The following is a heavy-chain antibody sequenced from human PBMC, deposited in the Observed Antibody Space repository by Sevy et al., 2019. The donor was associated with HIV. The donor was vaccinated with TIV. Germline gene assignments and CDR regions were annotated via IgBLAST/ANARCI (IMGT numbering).Heavy chain of an antibody. J-gene: IGHJ4*02. D-gene: IGHD4-17*01. CDR3: ARDLPPSATTVAHFDY. Sequence: GGSLRLSCAASGFTFSSYEMIWVRQAPGRGLEWVSYISNTGRTISYSDSVRGRFTVSRDNAKNSLYLHMNSLSAEDAATYYCARDLPPSATTVAHFDYWGRGTLVTVSS. CDR2: ISNTGRTI. V-gene: IGHV3-48*03. CDR1: GFTFSSYE.